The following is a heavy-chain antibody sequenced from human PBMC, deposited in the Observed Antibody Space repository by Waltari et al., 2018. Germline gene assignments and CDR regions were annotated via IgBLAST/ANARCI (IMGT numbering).Heavy chain of an antibody. J-gene: IGHJ4*02. D-gene: IGHD5-12*01. CDR3: AREGDGYNFYFDY. Sequence: QVQRVQSGAEVTKPGSSVKVCCKASGGTFSSYAISEVRRAPGQGLEWMGGIIPNFGTANYAQKFQGRVTFTTDESTSTAYMELSSLGSDDTAVYYCAREGDGYNFYFDYWGQGTLVTVSS. CDR1: GGTFSSYA. CDR2: IIPNFGTA. V-gene: IGHV1-69*05.